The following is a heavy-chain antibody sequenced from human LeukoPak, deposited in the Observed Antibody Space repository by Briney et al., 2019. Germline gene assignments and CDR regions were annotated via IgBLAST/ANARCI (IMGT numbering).Heavy chain of an antibody. CDR2: ISGCDGST. J-gene: IGHJ4*02. CDR1: GFTFSSYG. Sequence: PGWFLTVSCLASGFTFSSYGMSWVRQAPGKGLEGVSAISGCDGSTYYADSVNGRFTISRDNAKNSLYLQMNSLRAEDTAVYYCARNPSYSDFWSSSLGYFDYWGQGTLVTVSS. CDR3: ARNPSYSDFWSSSLGYFDY. V-gene: IGHV3-23*01. D-gene: IGHD3-3*01.